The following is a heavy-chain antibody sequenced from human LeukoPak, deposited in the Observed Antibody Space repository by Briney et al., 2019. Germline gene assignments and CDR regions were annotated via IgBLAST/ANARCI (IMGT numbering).Heavy chain of an antibody. CDR1: GFTFSSYA. J-gene: IGHJ3*02. V-gene: IGHV3-7*01. D-gene: IGHD1-26*01. CDR2: IKQDGSEK. Sequence: GGSLRLSCAASGFTFSSYAMSWVRQAPGKGLEWVANIKQDGSEKYYVDSVKGRFTISRDNAKNSLYLQMNSLRAEDTAVYYCARHGDEWGRAPGNAFDIWGQGTMVTVSS. CDR3: ARHGDEWGRAPGNAFDI.